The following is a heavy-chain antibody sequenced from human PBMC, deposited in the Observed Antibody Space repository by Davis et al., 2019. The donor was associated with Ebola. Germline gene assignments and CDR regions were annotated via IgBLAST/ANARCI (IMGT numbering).Heavy chain of an antibody. D-gene: IGHD1-26*01. J-gene: IGHJ3*01. V-gene: IGHV3-30-3*01. CDR1: GFTFSSHA. Sequence: GESLKISCAASGFTFSSHAMPWVRPAPGKGLEWVAVISYDGSNKYYADSVKGRFTISRDNSKKTLYLQMNRLRAEDTAVYYCAKDLGRTSGSNEWVQRAVVAVSS. CDR3: AKDLGRTSGSNE. CDR2: ISYDGSNK.